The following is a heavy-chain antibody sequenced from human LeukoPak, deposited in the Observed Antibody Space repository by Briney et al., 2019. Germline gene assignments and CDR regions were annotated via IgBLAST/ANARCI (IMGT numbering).Heavy chain of an antibody. Sequence: GGSLRLSCAASGFTFSSNYMSWVRQAPGKGLEWVSVIYSGGSTYYSDSVKGRFTISRDNSKNTLYLQMNSLRAEDTAVYYFARGRNYYDSSGYYYLYYWGQGTLVTVSS. CDR3: ARGRNYYDSSGYYYLYY. J-gene: IGHJ4*02. D-gene: IGHD3-22*01. CDR1: GFTFSSNY. V-gene: IGHV3-53*01. CDR2: IYSGGST.